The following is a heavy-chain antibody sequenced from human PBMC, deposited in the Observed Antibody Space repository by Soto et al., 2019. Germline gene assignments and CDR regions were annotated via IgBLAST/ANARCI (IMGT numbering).Heavy chain of an antibody. CDR1: GFTFSTYA. J-gene: IGHJ6*02. CDR3: AKNGDFWSWGMDV. Sequence: GGSLRLSCAASGFTFSTYAMTWVRQAPGKGLEWVSIISSSGDATYYVDSVKGRFTISRDNSRNTLNLQMNSLRAEDTAVYYCAKNGDFWSWGMDVWGQGTTVTISS. D-gene: IGHD3-3*01. CDR2: ISSSGDAT. V-gene: IGHV3-23*01.